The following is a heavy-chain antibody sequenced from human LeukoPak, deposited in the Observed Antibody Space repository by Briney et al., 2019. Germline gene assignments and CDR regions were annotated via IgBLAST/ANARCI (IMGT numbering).Heavy chain of an antibody. D-gene: IGHD3-16*02. CDR3: ARGDVSFYYGMDV. CDR2: INTSGST. CDR1: GVSISSYY. Sequence: SETLSLTCTVSGVSISSYYMTWIRQPAGKGLEWIGRINTSGSTYYNPSLKSRVTISVDTSKNQFSLKLSSVTAADTAVYYCARGDVSFYYGMDVWGQGTTVTVSS. V-gene: IGHV4-4*07. J-gene: IGHJ6*02.